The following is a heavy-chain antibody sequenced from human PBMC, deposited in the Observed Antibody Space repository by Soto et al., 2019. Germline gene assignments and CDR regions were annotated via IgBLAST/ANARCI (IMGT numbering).Heavy chain of an antibody. V-gene: IGHV3-66*01. CDR3: ARDSPLSRYFDY. CDR1: GLTVRSNY. CDR2: FYRGGST. J-gene: IGHJ4*02. Sequence: EVQVVESGGGLVQPGGSLRLSCAPSGLTVRSNYMSWVRQAPGKGLEWVSIFYRGGSTSYADSVRGRFTISRDNSKNTVYLQMNSLSGEDTAVYYCARDSPLSRYFDYWSQGTLVTVSS.